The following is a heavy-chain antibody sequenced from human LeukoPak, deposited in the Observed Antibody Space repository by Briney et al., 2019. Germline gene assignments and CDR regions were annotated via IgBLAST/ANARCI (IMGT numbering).Heavy chain of an antibody. CDR2: IRYDGSNK. Sequence: GGSLRLPCAASGFTFSSYGMHWVRQAPGKGLEWVAFIRYDGSNKYYADSVKGRFTISRDNSKNTLYLQMNSLRAEDTAVYYCAKSPVTTLAFDYWGQGTLVTVSS. J-gene: IGHJ4*02. V-gene: IGHV3-30*02. CDR3: AKSPVTTLAFDY. CDR1: GFTFSSYG. D-gene: IGHD4-17*01.